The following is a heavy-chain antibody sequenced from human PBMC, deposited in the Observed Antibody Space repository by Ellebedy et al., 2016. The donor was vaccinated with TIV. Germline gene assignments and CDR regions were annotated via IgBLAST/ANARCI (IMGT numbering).Heavy chain of an antibody. Sequence: GESLKISCAASGFTFSSYWIHWVRQAPGQGLVWVSRISSDESDTSYADSVKGRFSISRDNAKNTVYLQMNSLRAEDTAVYYCARDIASSGSYFDPWGRGTLVTVSS. CDR1: GFTFSSYW. CDR2: ISSDESDT. CDR3: ARDIASSGSYFDP. J-gene: IGHJ2*01. V-gene: IGHV3-74*01. D-gene: IGHD6-13*01.